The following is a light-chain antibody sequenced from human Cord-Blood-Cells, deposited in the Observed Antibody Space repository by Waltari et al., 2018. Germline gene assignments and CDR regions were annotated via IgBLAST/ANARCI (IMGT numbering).Light chain of an antibody. CDR1: PSIFSW. CDR2: KAS. Sequence: DIQMTQSPSTLSASVGDRVTITCRASPSIFSWFAWYQQKPGKAPKLLIYKASSLESGVPSRFSGSGSGTEFTLTSSSLQPDDFATYYCQQYNSCPLTFGGGTKVEIK. CDR3: QQYNSCPLT. V-gene: IGKV1-5*03. J-gene: IGKJ4*01.